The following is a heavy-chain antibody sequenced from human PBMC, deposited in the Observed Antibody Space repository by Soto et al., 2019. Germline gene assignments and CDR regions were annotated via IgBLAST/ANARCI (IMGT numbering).Heavy chain of an antibody. CDR3: ARGVQPPTVTDD. D-gene: IGHD4-4*01. CDR1: GGSFSGYY. Sequence: PSETLSLTCAVYGGSFSGYYWSWIRQPPGKGLEWIGEINHSGSTNYNPSLKSRVTISVDTSKNQFSLKLSSVTAADTAVCYCARGVQPPTVTDDWGQRTRVTLAS. V-gene: IGHV4-34*01. CDR2: INHSGST. J-gene: IGHJ4*02.